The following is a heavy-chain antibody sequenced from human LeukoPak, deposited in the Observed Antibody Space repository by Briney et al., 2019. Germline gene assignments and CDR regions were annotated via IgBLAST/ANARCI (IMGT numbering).Heavy chain of an antibody. CDR3: ARGMTHCYFDY. J-gene: IGHJ4*02. CDR2: IYSGGST. D-gene: IGHD2-8*01. Sequence: GGSLRLSCAASGFTVSSNYMSWVRQAPGKGPEWVSVIYSGGSTYYADSVKGRFTISRDNSKNTLYLQMNSLRAEDTAVYYCARGMTHCYFDYWGQGALVTVSS. V-gene: IGHV3-53*01. CDR1: GFTVSSNY.